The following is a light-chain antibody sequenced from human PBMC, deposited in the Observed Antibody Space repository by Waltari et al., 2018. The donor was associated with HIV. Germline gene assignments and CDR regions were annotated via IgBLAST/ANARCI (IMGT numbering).Light chain of an antibody. J-gene: IGLJ1*01. CDR3: ASWDDGLRGHV. CDR1: NSNIGSHC. V-gene: IGLV1-47*01. CDR2: RNN. Sequence: QSGLTQPPSASGTPGQRLSISCAGNNSNIGSHCVFWYRQIPGAAPTLLVYRNNQRPSGVGDRFSGSRSGASASLVISGLRVEDEADYYCASWDDGLRGHVFGSGTTVSV.